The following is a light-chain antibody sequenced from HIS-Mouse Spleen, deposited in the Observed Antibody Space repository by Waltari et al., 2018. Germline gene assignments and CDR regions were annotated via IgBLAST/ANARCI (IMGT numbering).Light chain of an antibody. V-gene: IGKV3-11*01. J-gene: IGKJ2*01. CDR3: QQRSNWPPYT. Sequence: EIVLTQSPATLSLSTGERATLSCRASQSVSSYLAWYQQQPGQAPRLLIYDASNRATGIPARFSGSGSGTDFTLTISSLEPEDFAVYYCQQRSNWPPYTFGQGTKLEIK. CDR1: QSVSSY. CDR2: DAS.